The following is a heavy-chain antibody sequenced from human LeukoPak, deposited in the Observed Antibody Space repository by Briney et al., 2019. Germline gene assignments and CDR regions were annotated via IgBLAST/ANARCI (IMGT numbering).Heavy chain of an antibody. CDR3: ATYDFWTRYYFDY. Sequence: GGSLRLSCAASGFTFSSYWMSWVRQAPGKGLEWVANIKQDGSEKYYVDSVKGRFTISRDNAKNSLYLQMNSLRAEDTAVYYCATYDFWTRYYFDYWGQGTLVTVSS. CDR1: GFTFSSYW. D-gene: IGHD3-3*01. J-gene: IGHJ4*02. CDR2: IKQDGSEK. V-gene: IGHV3-7*01.